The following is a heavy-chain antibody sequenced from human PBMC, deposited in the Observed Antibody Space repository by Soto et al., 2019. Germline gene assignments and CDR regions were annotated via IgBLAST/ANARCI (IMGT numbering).Heavy chain of an antibody. Sequence: GESLKISCKGSGYSFTSYWISWVRQMPGKGLEWMGRIDPSDSYTNYSPSFQGHVTISADKSISTAYLQWSSLKASDTAMYYCAGDYYDSSGYSPGDYYYGMDVWGQGTTVTVS. CDR1: GYSFTSYW. CDR3: AGDYYDSSGYSPGDYYYGMDV. D-gene: IGHD3-22*01. CDR2: IDPSDSYT. J-gene: IGHJ6*02. V-gene: IGHV5-10-1*01.